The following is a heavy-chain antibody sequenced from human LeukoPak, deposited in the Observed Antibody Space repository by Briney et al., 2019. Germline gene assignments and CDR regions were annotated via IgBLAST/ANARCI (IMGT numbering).Heavy chain of an antibody. J-gene: IGHJ4*02. CDR2: INHSGST. D-gene: IGHD3-10*01. V-gene: IGHV4-34*01. Sequence: SETLSLTCAVYGGSFSGYHWSWIRQPPGKGLEWIGEINHSGSTNYNPSLKSRVTISVDTSKNQFSLKLSSVTAADTAVYYCARKIGWNYYGSGSYYDSPGNFDYWGQGTLVTVSS. CDR3: ARKIGWNYYGSGSYYDSPGNFDY. CDR1: GGSFSGYH.